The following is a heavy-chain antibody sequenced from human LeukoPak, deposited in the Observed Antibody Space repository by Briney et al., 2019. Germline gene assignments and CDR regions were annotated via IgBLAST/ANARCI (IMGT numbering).Heavy chain of an antibody. CDR2: LYSDSNA. Sequence: GGSLRLSCVVSGFIVSDSYMNWVRQVPGKGLEWVSVLYSDSNAYYTESVKGRFTISRDNSKNTLYLQMNSLRAEDTAVYYCARDSLGDPTYYFDYWGQGTLVTVSS. J-gene: IGHJ4*02. V-gene: IGHV3-53*05. CDR1: GFIVSDSY. D-gene: IGHD3-10*01. CDR3: ARDSLGDPTYYFDY.